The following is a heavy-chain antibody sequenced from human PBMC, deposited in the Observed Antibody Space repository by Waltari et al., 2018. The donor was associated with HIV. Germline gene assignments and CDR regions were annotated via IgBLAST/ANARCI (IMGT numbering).Heavy chain of an antibody. CDR2: INHSGST. CDR3: ARGHGYSNRYYYYYYGMDV. J-gene: IGHJ6*02. V-gene: IGHV4-34*01. D-gene: IGHD4-4*01. CDR1: GGSFSGYY. Sequence: QVQLQQWGAGLLKPSETLSLTCAVYGGSFSGYYWSWIRQPPGKGLEWIGEINHSGSTNYNPSLKSRVTISVDTSKNQFSLKLSSVTAADTAVYYCARGHGYSNRYYYYYYGMDVWGQGTTVTVSS.